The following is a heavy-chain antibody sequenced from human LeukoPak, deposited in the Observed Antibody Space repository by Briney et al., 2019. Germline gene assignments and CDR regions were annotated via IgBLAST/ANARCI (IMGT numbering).Heavy chain of an antibody. CDR1: GYTFTSYD. D-gene: IGHD1-26*01. J-gene: IGHJ4*02. CDR3: ARRGDGATFDY. Sequence: ASVKVSCKASGYTFTSYDINWVRQATGQGLEWMGWMNPNSGNTGYAQKFQGRVTITRDTSISTAYMELSRLRSDDTAVYYCARRGDGATFDYWGQGTLVTVSS. V-gene: IGHV1-8*03. CDR2: MNPNSGNT.